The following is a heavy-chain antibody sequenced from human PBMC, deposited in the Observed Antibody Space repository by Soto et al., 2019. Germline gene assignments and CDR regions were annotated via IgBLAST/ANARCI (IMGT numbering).Heavy chain of an antibody. CDR2: ISDGGDLT. D-gene: IGHD3-10*01. V-gene: IGHV3-23*01. CDR1: GFAFTGHP. J-gene: IGHJ3*02. CDR3: ARRVIGSSRAFDI. Sequence: PGGSLRLSCAASGFAFTGHPMSWVRQAPEKGLEWVAGISDGGDLTYNADSVKGRFTISRDNSRNTLYLQMKSLRAEDTAVYYCARRVIGSSRAFDIWGQGTMVTVSS.